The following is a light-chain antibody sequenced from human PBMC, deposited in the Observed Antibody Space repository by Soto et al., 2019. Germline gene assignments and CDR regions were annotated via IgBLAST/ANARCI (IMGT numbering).Light chain of an antibody. Sequence: SVLTPPRSVSGSPGQSVTISCTGTSSDVGAYNYVSWYQQHPGKAPKLMTYDVSKRPSGVPDRFSGSKSGNTASLTISGLQAEDEADYYCCSYAVNYSYVFGTGTKVTVL. CDR3: CSYAVNYSYV. CDR1: SSDVGAYNY. J-gene: IGLJ1*01. V-gene: IGLV2-11*01. CDR2: DVS.